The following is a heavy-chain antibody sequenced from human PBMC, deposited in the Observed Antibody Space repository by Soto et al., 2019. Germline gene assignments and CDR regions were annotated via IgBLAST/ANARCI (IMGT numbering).Heavy chain of an antibody. J-gene: IGHJ4*02. D-gene: IGHD1-26*01. CDR2: SAPEEGEP. CDR1: TKAITAWT. Sequence: DPVEVTCKVPTKAITAWTRGWLQQAHGKGLEWMGRSAPEEGEPIYPQKFQGRVSMTEDPSTDTAYMELTSLRFEDTAVYFCAADRNIVGTIGAFDFWGQRTQVTFSS. CDR3: AADRNIVGTIGAFDF. V-gene: IGHV1-24*01.